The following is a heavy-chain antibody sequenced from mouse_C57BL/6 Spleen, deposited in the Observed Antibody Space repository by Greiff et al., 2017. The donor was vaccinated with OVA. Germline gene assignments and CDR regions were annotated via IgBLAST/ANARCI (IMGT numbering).Heavy chain of an antibody. CDR1: GYSFTGYY. D-gene: IGHD4-1*01. J-gene: IGHJ4*01. Sequence: EVQLQQSGPELVKPGASVKISCKASGYSFTGYYMNWVKQSPEKSLEWIGEINPSTGGTTYNQKFKAKATLTVDKSSSTAYMQLKSLTSEDSAVYYCARRLGRDAMDYWGKGTSVTVSS. V-gene: IGHV1-42*01. CDR3: ARRLGRDAMDY. CDR2: INPSTGGT.